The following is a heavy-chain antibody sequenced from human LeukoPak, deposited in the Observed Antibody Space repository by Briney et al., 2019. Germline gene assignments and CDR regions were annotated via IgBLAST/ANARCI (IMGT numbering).Heavy chain of an antibody. Sequence: SETLSLTCSVSGGSISSRNYYWGWIRQSPGKGLEWTGSIFYSGSTYYKSSLKGRVTISADTSKNQFSLRLTSVTATDTAVYYCARQPPFFGDYGGYWGPGTLVTVSS. CDR1: GGSISSRNYY. V-gene: IGHV4-39*01. J-gene: IGHJ4*02. CDR3: ARQPPFFGDYGGY. CDR2: IFYSGST. D-gene: IGHD4/OR15-4a*01.